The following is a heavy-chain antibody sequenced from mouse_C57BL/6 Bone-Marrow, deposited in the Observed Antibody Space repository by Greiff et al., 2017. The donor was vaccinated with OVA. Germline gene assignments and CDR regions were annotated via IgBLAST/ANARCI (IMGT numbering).Heavy chain of an antibody. J-gene: IGHJ2*01. V-gene: IGHV1-50*01. CDR1: GYTFTSYW. Sequence: QVQLQQPGAELVKPGASVKLSCKASGYTFTSYWMQWVKQRPGQGLEWIGEIDPSDSDTNYNQKFKGKATLTVDKSSSTAYMQLSSLTSEDSADYYGASEGGDSDAFDYWGQGTTLTVSS. D-gene: IGHD2-13*01. CDR3: ASEGGDSDAFDY. CDR2: IDPSDSDT.